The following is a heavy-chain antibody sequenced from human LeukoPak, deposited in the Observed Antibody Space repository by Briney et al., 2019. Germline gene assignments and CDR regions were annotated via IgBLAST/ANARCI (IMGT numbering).Heavy chain of an antibody. V-gene: IGHV4-39*02. D-gene: IGHD3-22*01. CDR2: IYYSGST. Sequence: SETLSLTCTLSGDYISSSSYYWGWIRQPPGKGLEWIGDIYYSGSTYYNASLKGRVSISIDTSNNHFSLHLRSLTAADTALYYCARRRYYDSTGYLDWDHGILVTVSS. J-gene: IGHJ1*01. CDR3: ARRRYYDSTGYLD. CDR1: GDYISSSSYY.